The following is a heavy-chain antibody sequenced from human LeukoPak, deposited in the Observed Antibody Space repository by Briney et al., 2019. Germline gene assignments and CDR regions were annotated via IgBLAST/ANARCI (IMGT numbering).Heavy chain of an antibody. CDR1: GYTFTSYD. J-gene: IGHJ3*02. V-gene: IGHV1-8*01. D-gene: IGHD3-22*01. CDR2: MNPNSGNT. CDR3: ARVLVAVNDAFDI. Sequence: ASVKVSCKASGYTFTSYDINWVRQATGQGLEWMGWMNPNSGNTGYAQKFQGRVTMTRNTSISTAYMELSSLRSEDTAVYYCARVLVAVNDAFDIWGQGTMVTVSS.